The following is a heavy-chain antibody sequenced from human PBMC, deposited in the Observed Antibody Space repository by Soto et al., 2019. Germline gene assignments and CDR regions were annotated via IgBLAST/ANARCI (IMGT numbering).Heavy chain of an antibody. CDR1: GFTFSSYG. CDR3: AKDVGGTYYYDSSGYWHPPYGMDV. J-gene: IGHJ6*02. D-gene: IGHD3-22*01. Sequence: PGGSLRLSCAASGFTFSSYGMHWVRQAPGKGLEWVAVISYDGSNKYYADSVKGRFTISRDNSKNTLYLQMNSLRAEDTAVYYCAKDVGGTYYYDSSGYWHPPYGMDVWGQGTTVTVSS. V-gene: IGHV3-30*18. CDR2: ISYDGSNK.